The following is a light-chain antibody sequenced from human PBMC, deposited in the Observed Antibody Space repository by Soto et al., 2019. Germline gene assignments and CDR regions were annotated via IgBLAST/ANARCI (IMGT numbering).Light chain of an antibody. Sequence: ELVMTQSPATPSVSPGERATLSCRASQSVSSNLAWYQQKPGQAPRLLIYGASTRATGIPARFSGSGSGTEFTLTISSLQSEDFAVYYCQQYNNWPPGTFGQGTKVDIK. CDR1: QSVSSN. CDR2: GAS. V-gene: IGKV3-15*01. CDR3: QQYNNWPPGT. J-gene: IGKJ1*01.